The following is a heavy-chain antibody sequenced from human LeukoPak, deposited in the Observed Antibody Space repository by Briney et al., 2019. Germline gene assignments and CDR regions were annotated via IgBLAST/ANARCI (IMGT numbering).Heavy chain of an antibody. CDR3: ASNWNDDAFDI. CDR1: GVSISSYY. Sequence: SETLPLTCTVSGVSISSYYWSWIRPPPGKGLAWIGYIYYSGSTNYNPSLKSRVTISVDTSKNQFSLKLSSVTAADTAVYYCASNWNDDAFDIWGQGTMVTVSS. CDR2: IYYSGST. D-gene: IGHD1-20*01. J-gene: IGHJ3*02. V-gene: IGHV4-59*01.